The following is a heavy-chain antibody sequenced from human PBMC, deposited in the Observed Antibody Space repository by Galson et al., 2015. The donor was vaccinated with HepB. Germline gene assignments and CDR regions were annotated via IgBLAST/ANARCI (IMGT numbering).Heavy chain of an antibody. CDR2: ISAYNGNT. J-gene: IGHJ4*02. Sequence: SVKVSCKASGYIFTTYGISWVRQAPGQGLEWMGWISAYNGNTNYALKFQGRVTITTDTSTSTVYMEVRSLRSDDTAVYYCARARYNISPPDYWGQGTLVTVSS. V-gene: IGHV1-18*01. CDR3: ARARYNISPPDY. CDR1: GYIFTTYG. D-gene: IGHD1-14*01.